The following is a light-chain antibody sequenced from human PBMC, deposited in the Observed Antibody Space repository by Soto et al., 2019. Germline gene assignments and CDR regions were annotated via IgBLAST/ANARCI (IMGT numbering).Light chain of an antibody. V-gene: IGLV2-8*01. J-gene: IGLJ2*01. CDR1: SSNIGGYDY. CDR3: SSYADTNLA. CDR2: EVF. Sequence: QSVLTQPPSASESLGQSVTISCTGTSSNIGGYDYVSWYQQHPGKAPKLIIYEVFKRPSGVPDRFSGSKSGNTASLTVSGLHAEDDADYYCSSYADTNLAFGGGTKLTVL.